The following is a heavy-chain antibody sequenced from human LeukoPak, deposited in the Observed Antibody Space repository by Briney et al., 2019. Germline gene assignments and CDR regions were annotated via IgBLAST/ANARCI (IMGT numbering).Heavy chain of an antibody. D-gene: IGHD3-3*01. CDR2: INPSGDNR. Sequence: GASVTVSCKASGYTFGSYYMHWVRQAPGQGLEWMGIINPSGDNRSYAQKFQGRVTMTRDMSTSTVYMEVSSLRSEDTAVYYCAGAVTNLGVAIPAHWGQGTLVTVSS. CDR3: AGAVTNLGVAIPAH. V-gene: IGHV1-46*01. CDR1: GYTFGSYY. J-gene: IGHJ4*02.